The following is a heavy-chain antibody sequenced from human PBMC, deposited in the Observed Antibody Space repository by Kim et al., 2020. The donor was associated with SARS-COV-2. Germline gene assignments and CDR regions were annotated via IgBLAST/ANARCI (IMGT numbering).Heavy chain of an antibody. CDR3: ASQLVAVAGTPGL. CDR2: IIPILGIA. Sequence: SVKVSCKASGGTFSSYTISWVRQAPGQGLEWMGRIIPILGIANYAQKFQGRVTITADKSTSTAYMELSSLRSEDTAVYYCASQLVAVAGTPGLWGQGTLVTVSS. V-gene: IGHV1-69*02. J-gene: IGHJ4*02. D-gene: IGHD6-19*01. CDR1: GGTFSSYT.